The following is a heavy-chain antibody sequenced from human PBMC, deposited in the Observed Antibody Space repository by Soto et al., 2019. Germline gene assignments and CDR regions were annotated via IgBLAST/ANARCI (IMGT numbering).Heavy chain of an antibody. J-gene: IGHJ6*02. CDR3: ARILKGYGSHFVYYHYGMDV. D-gene: IGHD5-12*01. V-gene: IGHV3-48*01. CDR1: GFTFSSYS. Sequence: PVGSLRLSCAASGFTFSSYSMNCVRQAPGKGLEWVSYISSSSSTIYYADSVKGRFTISRDNAKNSLYLQMNSLRAEDTAVYYCARILKGYGSHFVYYHYGMDVWGQGTTVTVS. CDR2: ISSSSSTI.